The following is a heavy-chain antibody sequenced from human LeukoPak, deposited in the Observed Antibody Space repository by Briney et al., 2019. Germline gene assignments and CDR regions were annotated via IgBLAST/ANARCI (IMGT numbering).Heavy chain of an antibody. V-gene: IGHV1-18*01. Sequence: ASVKVSCKASGYTFTSYGISWVRQAPGQGLEWMGWISAYNGNTNYAQKLQGRVTMTTDTSTSTAYMELRSLRSDDTAVYYCARARYSSSAYYFDYWGQGTLVTVSS. J-gene: IGHJ4*02. CDR2: ISAYNGNT. CDR3: ARARYSSSAYYFDY. CDR1: GYTFTSYG. D-gene: IGHD6-6*01.